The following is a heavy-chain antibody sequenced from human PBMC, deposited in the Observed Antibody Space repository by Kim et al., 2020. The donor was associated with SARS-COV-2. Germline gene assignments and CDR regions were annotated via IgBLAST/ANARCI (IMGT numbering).Heavy chain of an antibody. Sequence: YNPSPKGRVTISVDTSKNQFSLKLSSVTAADTAVYYCARVEDSSSRNFDYWGQGTLVTVSS. CDR3: ARVEDSSSRNFDY. V-gene: IGHV4-59*01. D-gene: IGHD6-6*01. J-gene: IGHJ4*02.